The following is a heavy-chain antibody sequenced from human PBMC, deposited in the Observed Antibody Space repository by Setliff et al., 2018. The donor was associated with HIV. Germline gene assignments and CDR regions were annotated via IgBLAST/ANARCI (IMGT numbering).Heavy chain of an antibody. D-gene: IGHD4-17*01. J-gene: IGHJ4*02. Sequence: PSETLSLTCSVSGGSVSSGGYYWKWIRQHPVKGLEWIGHIDYSGTTYYNPSLKSRVSMSVDTSRNQFSLKLSSVTAADTAVYYCARSGSYGGNLNYWGQGSLVTVSS. CDR1: GGSVSSGGYY. CDR3: ARSGSYGGNLNY. V-gene: IGHV4-31*03. CDR2: IDYSGTT.